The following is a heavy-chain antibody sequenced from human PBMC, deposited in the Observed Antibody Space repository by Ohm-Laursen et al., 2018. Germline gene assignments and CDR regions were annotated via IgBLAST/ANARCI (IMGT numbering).Heavy chain of an antibody. CDR1: GFIFRNFG. Sequence: SLRLSCAASGFIFRNFGMHWVRQAPGKGLEWVAAIWYDGSNKYYADSVKGRFTISRDNSKNTLYLQMNSLRAEDTAVYYCARDPLGYYYDSSGYYELYWYFDLWGRGTLVTVSS. J-gene: IGHJ2*01. CDR2: IWYDGSNK. D-gene: IGHD3-22*01. V-gene: IGHV3-33*01. CDR3: ARDPLGYYYDSSGYYELYWYFDL.